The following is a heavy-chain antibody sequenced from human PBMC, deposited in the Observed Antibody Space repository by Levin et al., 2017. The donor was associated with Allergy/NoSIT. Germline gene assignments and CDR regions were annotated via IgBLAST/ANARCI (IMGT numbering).Heavy chain of an antibody. J-gene: IGHJ6*03. CDR1: GYSFTSYW. CDR3: ARRGTRDYYYYMDV. V-gene: IGHV5-51*01. Sequence: PGGSLRLSCQGSGYSFTSYWIGWVRQMPGKGLEWMGIIYPGDSDTRYSPSFQGQVTISADKSISTVYLQWSSLKAADTALYYCARRGTRDYYYYMDVWGKGTTVTVSS. D-gene: IGHD1-1*01. CDR2: IYPGDSDT.